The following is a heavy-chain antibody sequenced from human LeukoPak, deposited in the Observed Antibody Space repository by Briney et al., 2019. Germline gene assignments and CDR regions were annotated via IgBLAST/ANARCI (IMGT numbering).Heavy chain of an antibody. J-gene: IGHJ4*02. D-gene: IGHD3-10*01. CDR1: GYTFIGYH. Sequence: GASVKVSCTASGYTFIGYHIQWVRQAPGQGLEWMGWIDPSSGGTNYAQKFQGWVTMTRDTSINTAYMELSRLRSNDTAVYYCARALSVSMIRGIIIPYNFDHWGQGTLVTVSS. CDR2: IDPSSGGT. V-gene: IGHV1-2*04. CDR3: ARALSVSMIRGIIIPYNFDH.